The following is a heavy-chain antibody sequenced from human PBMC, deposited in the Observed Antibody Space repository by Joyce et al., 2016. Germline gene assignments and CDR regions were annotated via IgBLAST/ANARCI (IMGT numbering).Heavy chain of an antibody. Sequence: EVQLVESGGGLVKPGGSLRISCAASGFTFSTSSMSWFRRAPGKGLEGVSAISRYSTYIFYADSVKGRFTVSRDNAKNSLYLQMNSLRAEDTAVFFCARGGIVYDYSMDLWGQGTTVTVSS. D-gene: IGHD3-22*01. CDR1: GFTFSTSS. J-gene: IGHJ6*02. CDR3: ARGGIVYDYSMDL. CDR2: ISRYSTYI. V-gene: IGHV3-21*02.